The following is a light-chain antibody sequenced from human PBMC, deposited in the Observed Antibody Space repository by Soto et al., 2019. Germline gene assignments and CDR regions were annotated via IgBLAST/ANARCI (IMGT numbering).Light chain of an antibody. Sequence: QSVLTQPASVSGSPGQSITISCSGTSSDVGGYNYVSWYQQHPGKAPKLIIFEVSNRPSGVSNRFSGSKSGNTASLTISGVQAEDEGDYYCTSYSPSSTRVVFGGGTKLTVL. CDR2: EVS. V-gene: IGLV2-14*01. J-gene: IGLJ2*01. CDR3: TSYSPSSTRVV. CDR1: SSDVGGYNY.